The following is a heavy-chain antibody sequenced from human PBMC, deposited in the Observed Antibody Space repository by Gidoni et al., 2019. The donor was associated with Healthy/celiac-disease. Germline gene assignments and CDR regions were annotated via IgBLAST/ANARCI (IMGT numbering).Heavy chain of an antibody. CDR3: ARFGDYSPLLLAFDI. D-gene: IGHD4-17*01. CDR2: IYYSGST. J-gene: IGHJ3*02. Sequence: QVQLQESGPGLVKPSQTLSLTCTVSGGSISSGGYYWSWIRQHPGKGLEWIGYIYYSGSTYYDPSLKSRVTISVDTSKNQFSLKLSSVTAADTAVYYCARFGDYSPLLLAFDIWGQGTMVTVSS. V-gene: IGHV4-31*03. CDR1: GGSISSGGYY.